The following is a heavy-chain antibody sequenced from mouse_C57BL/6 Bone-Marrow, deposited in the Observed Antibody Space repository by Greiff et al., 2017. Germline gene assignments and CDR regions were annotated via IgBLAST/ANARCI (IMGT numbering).Heavy chain of an antibody. CDR2: INYDGSST. CDR1: GFTFSDYY. V-gene: IGHV5-16*01. J-gene: IGHJ1*03. Sequence: EVMLVESEGGLVQPGRSMKLSCTASGFTFSDYYMAWVRQVPEKGLEWVANINYDGSSTYYLDSLKSRFIISRDNAKNILYLQMSSLKSEDTATYYCARDLYDYESDWYFDVWGTGTTVTVSS. CDR3: ARDLYDYESDWYFDV. D-gene: IGHD2-4*01.